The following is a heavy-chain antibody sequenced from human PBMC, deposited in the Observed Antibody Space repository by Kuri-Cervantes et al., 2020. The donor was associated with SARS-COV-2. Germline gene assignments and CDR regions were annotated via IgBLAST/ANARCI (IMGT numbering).Heavy chain of an antibody. CDR2: IYYSGST. J-gene: IGHJ5*02. CDR3: AYSIAATSRWFGP. CDR1: GGSVSSGSYY. Sequence: SETLSLTCTVSGGSVSSGSYYWSWIRQPPGKGLEWIGYIYYSGSTYYNPSLKSRVTISVDTSKNQFSLKVRSVTAADTAVYYCAYSIAATSRWFGPWGQGTLVTVSS. V-gene: IGHV4-61*01. D-gene: IGHD6-13*01.